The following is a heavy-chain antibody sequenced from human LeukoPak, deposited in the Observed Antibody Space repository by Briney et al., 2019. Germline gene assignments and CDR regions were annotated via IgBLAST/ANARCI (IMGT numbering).Heavy chain of an antibody. CDR2: INHSGST. J-gene: IGHJ3*02. CDR1: GGSFSGYY. V-gene: IGHV4-34*01. Sequence: SETLSLTRAVYGGSFSGYYWSWIRQPPGKGLEWIGEINHSGSTNYNPSLKSRVTISVDTSKNQFSLKLSSVTAADTAVYYCARDFGPDYGGNSGLAFDIWGQGTTVTVSS. D-gene: IGHD4-23*01. CDR3: ARDFGPDYGGNSGLAFDI.